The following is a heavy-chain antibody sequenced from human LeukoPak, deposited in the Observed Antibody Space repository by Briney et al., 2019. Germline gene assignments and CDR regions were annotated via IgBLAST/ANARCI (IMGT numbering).Heavy chain of an antibody. J-gene: IGHJ6*03. CDR2: VGIDSGNT. V-gene: IGHV3-21*05. Sequence: GGSLRLSCAASGFIFSDYSMNWVRQAPGKGLEWISYVGIDSGNTKYADSVKGRFTISGDNAKKSLYLQMNSLRVEDTAVYYCARVLTIFGSYMDVWGKGTTVTVSS. D-gene: IGHD3-3*01. CDR3: ARVLTIFGSYMDV. CDR1: GFIFSDYS.